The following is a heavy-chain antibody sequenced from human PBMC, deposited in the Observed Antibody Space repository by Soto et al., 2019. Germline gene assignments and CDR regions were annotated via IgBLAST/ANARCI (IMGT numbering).Heavy chain of an antibody. CDR1: GFTLSTYS. Sequence: GGSLRVSCAASGFTLSTYSMNWVRQAPWKGLEWVSYISSSSSTIFYTDSVKGRFTVSRDNAKNSLYLQMNSLRAEDMAVYYFARPTYYYDSSGPPAYWGQGTLVTVSP. CDR3: ARPTYYYDSSGPPAY. V-gene: IGHV3-48*01. CDR2: ISSSSSTI. J-gene: IGHJ4*02. D-gene: IGHD3-22*01.